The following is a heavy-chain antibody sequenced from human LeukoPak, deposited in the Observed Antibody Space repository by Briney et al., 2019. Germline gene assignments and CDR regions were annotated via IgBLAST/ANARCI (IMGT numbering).Heavy chain of an antibody. D-gene: IGHD3-22*01. CDR1: GGSISSYY. CDR2: IYYSGST. V-gene: IGHV4-59*08. J-gene: IGHJ4*02. CDR3: ARLGSSSAYYAVGY. Sequence: TSETLSLTCTVSGGSISSYYWSWIRQPPGKGLEWIGYIYYSGSTNYNPSLKSRVTISVDASKNQFSLKLSSVTAADTAVYYCARLGSSSAYYAVGYWGQGTLVTVSS.